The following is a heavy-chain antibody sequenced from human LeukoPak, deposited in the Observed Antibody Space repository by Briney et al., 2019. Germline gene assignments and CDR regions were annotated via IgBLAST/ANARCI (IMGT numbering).Heavy chain of an antibody. Sequence: GGSLRLSCAASGFTFSSYAMHWVRQAPGKGLEWVAVISYDGSNKYYADSVKGRFTISRDNSKNTLYLQMNSLRAEDTAVYYCAREGWGYGDPSRFDYWGQGTLVTVSS. CDR3: AREGWGYGDPSRFDY. CDR1: GFTFSSYA. J-gene: IGHJ4*02. V-gene: IGHV3-30-3*01. D-gene: IGHD4-17*01. CDR2: ISYDGSNK.